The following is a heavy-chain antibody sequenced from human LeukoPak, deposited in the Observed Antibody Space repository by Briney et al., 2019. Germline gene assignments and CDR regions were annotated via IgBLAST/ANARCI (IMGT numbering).Heavy chain of an antibody. V-gene: IGHV4-31*11. J-gene: IGHJ5*02. Sequence: SETLSLTCAVSGASISSFGYYWSWVRQHPGKGLEWIGCIYYSGSTYYNPSLKSRAAISEDTSKSHFSLKLSSVTAADTAVYFCARGSLPSWFDPWGQGTLVTVSS. CDR2: IYYSGST. CDR1: GASISSFGYY. D-gene: IGHD1-26*01. CDR3: ARGSLPSWFDP.